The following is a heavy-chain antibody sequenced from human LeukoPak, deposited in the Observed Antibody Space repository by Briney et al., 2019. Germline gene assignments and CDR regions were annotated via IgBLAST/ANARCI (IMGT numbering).Heavy chain of an antibody. J-gene: IGHJ6*02. CDR2: IIPILGIA. V-gene: IGHV1-69*04. CDR3: ASDGKYGMDV. CDR1: GGTFSSYA. Sequence: ASVKVSCKASGGTFSSYAISWVRQAPGQGLEWMGRIIPILGIANYAQKFQGRVTITADKSTSTAYMQLSSLRSEDTPVYCCASDGKYGMDVWGQGTTVTVPS.